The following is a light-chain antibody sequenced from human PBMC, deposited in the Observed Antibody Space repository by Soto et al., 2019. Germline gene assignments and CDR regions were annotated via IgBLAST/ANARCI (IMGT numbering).Light chain of an antibody. J-gene: IGKJ1*01. Sequence: DIQMTQAPSSLSASVGDRVTITCRASQSISSYLNWYQHKPGKAPKLLNYAASSLQSGVPSRFSGSGSGTDFTLTISSLQPEDFATYYCQQTYSTPWPFGQGTKVEIK. CDR2: AAS. V-gene: IGKV1-39*01. CDR1: QSISSY. CDR3: QQTYSTPWP.